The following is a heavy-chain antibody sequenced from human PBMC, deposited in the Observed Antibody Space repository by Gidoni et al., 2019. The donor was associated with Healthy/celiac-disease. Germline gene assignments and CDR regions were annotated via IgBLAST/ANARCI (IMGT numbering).Heavy chain of an antibody. CDR3: ARGGYSYGYDYYYGMDV. CDR1: GGSISSGGYY. D-gene: IGHD5-18*01. Sequence: HVQLQESGPLLVKPSQTLSLTCTVSGGSISSGGYYWSWIRQHPGKGLEWIGYIYYSGSTYYNPSLKSRVTISVDTSKNQFYMKLSSVTAADTAVYYCARGGYSYGYDYYYGMDVWGQGTTVTVSS. J-gene: IGHJ6*02. V-gene: IGHV4-31*03. CDR2: IYYSGST.